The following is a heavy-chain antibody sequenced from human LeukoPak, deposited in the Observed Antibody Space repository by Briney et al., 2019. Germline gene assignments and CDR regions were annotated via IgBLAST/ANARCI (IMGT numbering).Heavy chain of an antibody. J-gene: IGHJ4*02. CDR3: AKDLHLFGVVIIIGY. Sequence: GGFLRLSCAASGFTFSSYGMHWVRQAPGKGLEWVAVISYDGSNKYYADSVKGRFTISRDNSKNTLYLQMNSLRAEDTAVYYCAKDLHLFGVVIIIGYWGQGTLVTVSS. D-gene: IGHD3-3*01. CDR1: GFTFSSYG. CDR2: ISYDGSNK. V-gene: IGHV3-30*18.